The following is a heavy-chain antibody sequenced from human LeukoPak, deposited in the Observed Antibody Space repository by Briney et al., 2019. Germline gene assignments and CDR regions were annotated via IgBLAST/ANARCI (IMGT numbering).Heavy chain of an antibody. J-gene: IGHJ5*02. CDR2: INPNSGGT. CDR1: GYTFTGYY. V-gene: IGHV1-2*02. Sequence: GASVKVSCKASGYTFTGYYMHRVRQAPGQGLEWMGWINPNSGGTKYAQKFQGRVTMTRDTSISTAYMELSRLRSDDTAVYYCARVNTMVRGVKNWFDPWGQGTLVTVSS. CDR3: ARVNTMVRGVKNWFDP. D-gene: IGHD3-10*01.